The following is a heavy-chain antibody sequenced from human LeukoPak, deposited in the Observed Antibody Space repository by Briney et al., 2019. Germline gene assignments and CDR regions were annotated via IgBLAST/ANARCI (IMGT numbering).Heavy chain of an antibody. D-gene: IGHD1-26*01. CDR1: GFTFSNYA. J-gene: IGHJ4*02. V-gene: IGHV3-23*01. CDR2: ISGSGGRA. Sequence: GGSLRLSCAASGFTFSNYAMTWVRQAPGKGLEWVSTISGSGGRAYYADSVKGRFTISRDNSKSTLYMQMNSLRGEDTAVHYCARNAGNFAFWGQGTLVTVSS. CDR3: ARNAGNFAF.